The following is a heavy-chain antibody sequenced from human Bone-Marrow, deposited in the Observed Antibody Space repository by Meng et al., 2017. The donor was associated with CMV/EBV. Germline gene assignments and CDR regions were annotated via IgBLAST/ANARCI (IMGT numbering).Heavy chain of an antibody. CDR3: ARDLYSSSSDDYYYGMDV. Sequence: GESLKISCAASGFTFSSYWMHWVRQAPGKGLVWVSRINSDGSSTSYADSVKGRLTISRDNAKNSLYLQMNSLRAEDTAVYYCARDLYSSSSDDYYYGMDVWGQGTTVTVSS. D-gene: IGHD6-6*01. CDR2: INSDGSST. V-gene: IGHV3-74*01. CDR1: GFTFSSYW. J-gene: IGHJ6*02.